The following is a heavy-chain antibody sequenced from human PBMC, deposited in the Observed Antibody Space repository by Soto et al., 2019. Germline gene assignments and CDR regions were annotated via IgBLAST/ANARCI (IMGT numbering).Heavy chain of an antibody. Sequence: GGSLRLSFAASGFNFSDHYMNWIRQAPGKGLEWVSYISCSSRYTNFAYSVKVRFTISRDNANNSLYLQMNSLIAEDTAVYHWARHTSVWHYYDXWGQVTPFTVSX. CDR2: ISCSSRYT. D-gene: IGHD6-19*01. CDR3: ARHTSVWHYYDX. V-gene: IGHV3-11*06. J-gene: IGHJ4*02. CDR1: GFNFSDHY.